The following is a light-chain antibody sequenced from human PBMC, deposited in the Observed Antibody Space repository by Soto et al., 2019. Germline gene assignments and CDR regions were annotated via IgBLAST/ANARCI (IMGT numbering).Light chain of an antibody. CDR3: HQYASPLWT. Sequence: EIVLTQSPGTLSLSPGERATLSCRASQSVSSSHLAWYQQKFGQAPRLLIYGASSRATGIPDRFSGSGSGTDFTLSISRLEPEDIGVYFCHQYASPLWTFGQGTKVDIK. CDR2: GAS. CDR1: QSVSSSH. V-gene: IGKV3-20*01. J-gene: IGKJ1*01.